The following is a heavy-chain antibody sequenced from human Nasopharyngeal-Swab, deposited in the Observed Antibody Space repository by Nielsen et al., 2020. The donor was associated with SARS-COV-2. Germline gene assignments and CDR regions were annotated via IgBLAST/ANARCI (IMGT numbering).Heavy chain of an antibody. D-gene: IGHD6-19*01. Sequence: SETLSLTCTVSGGSISSGSYYWSWIRQPAGKGLEWIGRIYTSGSTNYNPSLKSRVTISVDTSKNQFSLKLSSVTAADTAVYYCAREWLAVAGTPYFDYWGQGTLVTVSS. V-gene: IGHV4-61*02. CDR2: IYTSGST. J-gene: IGHJ4*02. CDR3: AREWLAVAGTPYFDY. CDR1: GGSISSGSYY.